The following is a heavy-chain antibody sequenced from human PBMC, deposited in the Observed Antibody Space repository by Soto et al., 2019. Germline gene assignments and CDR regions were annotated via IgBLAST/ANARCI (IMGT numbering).Heavy chain of an antibody. V-gene: IGHV4-4*02. Sequence: QVQLQESGPGLVKPSGTLSLTCAVSGDSVSSPYYWCWVRQPPGKGLEWIGEVFHTGTTSYNPSLRSRVTISMDKSNNLFSLVLSYVTAADTAVYYCARSAGWYAVHSWGPGTLVIVSS. D-gene: IGHD6-19*01. CDR1: GDSVSSPYY. J-gene: IGHJ4*02. CDR3: ARSAGWYAVHS. CDR2: VFHTGTT.